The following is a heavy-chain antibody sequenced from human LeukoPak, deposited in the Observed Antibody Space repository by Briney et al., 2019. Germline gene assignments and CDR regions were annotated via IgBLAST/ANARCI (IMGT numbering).Heavy chain of an antibody. CDR1: GFTFSSYV. V-gene: IGHV3-30-3*01. CDR3: ASKTGGWNYPFDY. Sequence: PGGSLRLSCAASGFTFSSYVMDWVRQAPGKGLEWVAAISYDGSNKDYADSVKGRFTISRDNSKNTLYLQMNSLRAEDTAVYYCASKTGGWNYPFDYWGQGTLVTVSS. CDR2: ISYDGSNK. D-gene: IGHD1-7*01. J-gene: IGHJ4*02.